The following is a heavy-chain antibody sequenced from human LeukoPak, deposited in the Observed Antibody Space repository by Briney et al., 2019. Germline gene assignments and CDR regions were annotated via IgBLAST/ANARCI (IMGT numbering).Heavy chain of an antibody. CDR2: IYYSGST. J-gene: IGHJ4*01. Sequence: SETLSLTCTVSGGSINSYYWSWIRQPLGKGLEWIGYIYYSGSTNYNPSLKSRVTISRDTSKNQFSLKLRSVTAADTAVYYCTSGGMVSGDYWGHGTLVTVSS. CDR1: GGSINSYY. V-gene: IGHV4-59*01. CDR3: TSGGMVSGDY. D-gene: IGHD2-8*01.